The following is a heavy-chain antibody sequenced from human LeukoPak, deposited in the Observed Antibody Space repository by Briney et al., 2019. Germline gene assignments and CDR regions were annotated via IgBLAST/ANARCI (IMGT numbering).Heavy chain of an antibody. CDR3: AKDSGETDFYNYFYMDV. J-gene: IGHJ6*03. CDR1: GFTFGTYG. CDR2: ISSSGATM. V-gene: IGHV3-23*01. D-gene: IGHD2/OR15-2a*01. Sequence: GRSLRLSCAASGFTFGTYGMSWVRQGPGKGLEWVSAISSSGATMYYPDSVKGRFTISRDNSRNTLYLQINSLRAEDTAVYYCAKDSGETDFYNYFYMDVWGKGTTVTVSS.